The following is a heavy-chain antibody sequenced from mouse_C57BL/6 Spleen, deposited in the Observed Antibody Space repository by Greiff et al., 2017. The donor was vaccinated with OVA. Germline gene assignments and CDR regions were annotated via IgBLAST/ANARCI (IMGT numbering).Heavy chain of an antibody. Sequence: VQLQQSGPELVKPGASVKIPCKASGYTFTDYNMDWVKQSHGKSLEWIGDINPNNGGTIYNQKFKGQATLTVDKSSSTAYMELRSLTSEDTAVYYGARGAAQADYFDYWGQGTTLTVSS. CDR2: INPNNGGT. V-gene: IGHV1-18*01. CDR1: GYTFTDYN. D-gene: IGHD3-2*02. CDR3: ARGAAQADYFDY. J-gene: IGHJ2*01.